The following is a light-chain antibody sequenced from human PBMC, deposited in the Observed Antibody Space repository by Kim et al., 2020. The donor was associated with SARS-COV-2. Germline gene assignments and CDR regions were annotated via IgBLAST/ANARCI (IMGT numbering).Light chain of an antibody. CDR3: QQSYSTPPT. CDR1: QSISSY. V-gene: IGKV1-39*01. J-gene: IGKJ1*01. CDR2: AAS. Sequence: DIQMTQSPSSLSASVGDRVTITCRASQSISSYLNWYQQKPGKAPKLLIYAASSLQSGVASRFSGSGSVTDFTLTISSLQPEDFATYYCQQSYSTPPTFGLGTKVDIK.